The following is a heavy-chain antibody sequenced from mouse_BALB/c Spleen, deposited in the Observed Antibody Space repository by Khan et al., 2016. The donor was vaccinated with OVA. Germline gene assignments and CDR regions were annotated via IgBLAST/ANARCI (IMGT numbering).Heavy chain of an antibody. Sequence: QVQLKESGPGLVAPSQSLSITCTVSGFSLSRYNIHWVRQPPGKGLEWLGVIWGGGGTDYNSTLKSRLSIRKDNSKSQVLLKMNSLQTDDTAIYYCAIAYYRIDGYYAMDHWGQGTSVTVSS. CDR3: AIAYYRIDGYYAMDH. CDR2: IWGGGGT. CDR1: GFSLSRYN. J-gene: IGHJ4*01. V-gene: IGHV2-6-4*01. D-gene: IGHD2-14*01.